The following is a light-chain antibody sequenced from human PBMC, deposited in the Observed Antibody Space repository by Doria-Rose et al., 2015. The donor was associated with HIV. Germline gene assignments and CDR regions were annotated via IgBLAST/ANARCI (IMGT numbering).Light chain of an antibody. V-gene: IGKV3-20*01. Sequence: RVTLSCRASQTVYSPYLAWYQHKPGQAPRLLIYDATRRATGIPDRFSGSGSGRDFTLTISRLEPEDFAVYYCQQYSTSPETFGQGTKV. J-gene: IGKJ1*01. CDR3: QQYSTSPET. CDR1: QTVYSPY. CDR2: DAT.